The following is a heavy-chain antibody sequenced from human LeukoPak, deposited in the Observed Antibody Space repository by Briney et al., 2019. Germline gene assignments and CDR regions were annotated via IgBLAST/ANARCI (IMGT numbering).Heavy chain of an antibody. V-gene: IGHV3-30-3*01. J-gene: IGHJ4*02. CDR3: ARATYYYGSGSYYDLDY. CDR2: ISYDGSNK. Sequence: GGSLRLSCAASGFTFSSYATHWVRQAPGKGLEWVAVISYDGSNKYYADSVKGRFTISRDNSKNTLYLQMNSLRAEDTAVYYCARATYYYGSGSYYDLDYWGQGTLVTVSS. CDR1: GFTFSSYA. D-gene: IGHD3-10*01.